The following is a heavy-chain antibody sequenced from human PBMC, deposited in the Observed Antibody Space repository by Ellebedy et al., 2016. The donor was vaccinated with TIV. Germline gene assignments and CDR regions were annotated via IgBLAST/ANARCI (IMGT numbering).Heavy chain of an antibody. J-gene: IGHJ4*02. CDR3: AKELVSRDSLSLDY. D-gene: IGHD3-9*01. CDR1: GFTFSSYT. V-gene: IGHV3-23*01. Sequence: GESLKISCAASGFTFSSYTMNWVRQAPGKGLEWVSAIGSRSEYTFYADSVKGRFTFSRDNYKNTLYLQMNRLRAEDTAVYYCAKELVSRDSLSLDYWGLGTRVTVSS. CDR2: IGSRSEYT.